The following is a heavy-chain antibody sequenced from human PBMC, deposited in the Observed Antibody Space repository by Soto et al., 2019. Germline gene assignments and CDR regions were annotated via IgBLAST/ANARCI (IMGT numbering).Heavy chain of an antibody. J-gene: IGHJ5*02. V-gene: IGHV4-31*03. CDR2: IYYSGST. CDR1: VASISSGGYY. Sequence: SETLSLTCTVSVASISSGGYYWSWIRQHPGEGLEWIGYIYYSGSTSYNPSLKSRVTISVDTSKNQFSLKLSSVTASDTAVYYCARLGAYYQSLDPWGPGTLVTVSS. D-gene: IGHD2-21*01. CDR3: ARLGAYYQSLDP.